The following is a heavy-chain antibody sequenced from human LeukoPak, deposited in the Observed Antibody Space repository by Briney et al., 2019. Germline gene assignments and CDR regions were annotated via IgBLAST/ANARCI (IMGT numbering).Heavy chain of an antibody. J-gene: IGHJ4*02. Sequence: GGSLRLSCAASGFTFSSYGMHWVRQAPGKGLEWVAFIRYDGSNKYYADSVKGRFTISRDNSKNTLYLQMNSLRAEDTAVYYCAKRISMAGTGFDYWGQGTLVTVSS. D-gene: IGHD6-19*01. CDR1: GFTFSSYG. CDR3: AKRISMAGTGFDY. V-gene: IGHV3-30*02. CDR2: IRYDGSNK.